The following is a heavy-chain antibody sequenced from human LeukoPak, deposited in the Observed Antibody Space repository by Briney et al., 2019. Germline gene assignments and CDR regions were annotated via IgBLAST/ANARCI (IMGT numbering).Heavy chain of an antibody. D-gene: IGHD1-26*01. CDR2: IGSAGDT. CDR1: GFTLSSHD. CDR3: ARGAESGSFDS. J-gene: IGHJ5*01. V-gene: IGHV3-13*04. Sequence: TGGSLRLSCAASGFTLSSHDMHWVRHAAGKGLEWVSLIGSAGDTYYAGSVRGRFTVSREKATNSLYLQMNNLRDGDTAVYYCARGAESGSFDSWGQGTLVTVSS.